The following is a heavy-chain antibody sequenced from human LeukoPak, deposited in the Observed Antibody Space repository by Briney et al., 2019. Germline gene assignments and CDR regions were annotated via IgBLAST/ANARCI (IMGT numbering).Heavy chain of an antibody. V-gene: IGHV3-53*01. Sequence: GGSLRLSCAASGFTFSSYAMSWVRQAPGKGLEWVSVIYSGGSTYYADSVKGRFTISRDNSKNTLYLQMNSLRAEDTAVYYCARQTGDSWLLPHYDYWGQGTLVTVSS. CDR1: GFTFSSYA. CDR2: IYSGGST. J-gene: IGHJ4*02. CDR3: ARQTGDSWLLPHYDY. D-gene: IGHD6-19*01.